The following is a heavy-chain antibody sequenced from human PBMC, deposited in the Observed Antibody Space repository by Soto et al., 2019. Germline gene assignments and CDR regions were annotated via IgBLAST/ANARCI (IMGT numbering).Heavy chain of an antibody. CDR3: SRSRYCTGGGRYSLWLWYFDY. CDR2: ISYDGSNK. J-gene: IGHJ4*01. D-gene: IGHD2-8*02. CDR1: GFTFSSYA. V-gene: IGHV3-30-3*01. Sequence: QVQLVESGGGVVQPGRSLRLSCAASGFTFSSYAMHWVRQAPGKGLEWVAVISYDGSNKYYADSVKGRFTISRDNSKNTLHRQLNSLGAEETEVHYSSRSRYCTGGGRYSLWLWYFDYLGQGTLVTLS.